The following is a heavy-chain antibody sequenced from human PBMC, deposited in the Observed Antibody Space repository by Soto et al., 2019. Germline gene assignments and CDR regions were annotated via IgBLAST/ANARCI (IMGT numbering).Heavy chain of an antibody. CDR3: ARKVVGSTSRPDYWYFDL. CDR1: GFTCINYA. CDR2: ISGGGDAT. D-gene: IGHD2-21*01. V-gene: IGHV3-23*01. J-gene: IGHJ2*01. Sequence: EVQLLESGGDSVQPGGSVRLSCAGSGFTCINYAMNWVRQAPGKGLEWVSTISGGGDATFFADSVRGRFTFSRDNSKNTVTLQMNSLGVDDTAVYYCARKVVGSTSRPDYWYFDLCGRGTLVTVSS.